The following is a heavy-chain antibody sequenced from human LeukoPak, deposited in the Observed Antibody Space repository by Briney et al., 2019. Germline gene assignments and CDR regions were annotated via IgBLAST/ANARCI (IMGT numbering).Heavy chain of an antibody. D-gene: IGHD4-17*01. CDR2: IYPGDSDT. CDR1: QYTFTNYW. Sequence: GESLKISCKGSQYTFTNYWIGWVRQMPGKGLEWMGIIYPGDSDTRYSPSFQGQVTISADKSISTAYLQWSSLRASDTAMYYCARNYGDYSDAFDIWGQGTMVTVSS. V-gene: IGHV5-51*01. CDR3: ARNYGDYSDAFDI. J-gene: IGHJ3*02.